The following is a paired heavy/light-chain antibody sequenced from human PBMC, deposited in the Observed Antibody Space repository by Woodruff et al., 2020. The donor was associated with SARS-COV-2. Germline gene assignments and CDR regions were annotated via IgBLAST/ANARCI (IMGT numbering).Light chain of an antibody. Sequence: DIQMTQSPSTLSASVGDRVTITCRASQSISNWLAWYQQKPGKAPKLLIYKASSLESGVPSRFSGSGSGTEFTLTISSLQPDDFATYYCQQYNSYSATWTFGQGTKVEIK. CDR2: KAS. J-gene: IGKJ1*01. V-gene: IGKV1-5*03. CDR1: QSISNW. CDR3: QQYNSYSATWT.
Heavy chain of an antibody. D-gene: IGHD5-12*01. Sequence: QVTLKESGPALVKPTQTLTLTCTFSGFSLSSSGMRVSWIRQPPGKTLEWLARIDWDEDKFYSPSLKTRLTISKDTSKNQVVLTMTNMDPVDTATYYCARIKGATNTGAFDYWGQGILVTVSS. CDR3: ARIKGATNTGAFDY. CDR2: IDWDEDK. V-gene: IGHV2-70*04. CDR1: GFSLSSSGMR. J-gene: IGHJ4*02.